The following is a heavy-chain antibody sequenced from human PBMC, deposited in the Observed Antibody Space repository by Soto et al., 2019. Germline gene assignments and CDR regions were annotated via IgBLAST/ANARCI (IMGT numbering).Heavy chain of an antibody. J-gene: IGHJ3*02. CDR3: ARRIAAATGAFDI. V-gene: IGHV4-39*01. CDR2: IYYSGST. D-gene: IGHD6-13*01. CDR1: GGSISSSSYY. Sequence: PSETLSLTCTVSGGSISSSSYYWGWIRQPPGKGLGWIGSIYYSGSTYYNPSLKSRVTISVDTSKNQFSLKLSSVTAADTAVYYCARRIAAATGAFDIWGQGTMVTVSS.